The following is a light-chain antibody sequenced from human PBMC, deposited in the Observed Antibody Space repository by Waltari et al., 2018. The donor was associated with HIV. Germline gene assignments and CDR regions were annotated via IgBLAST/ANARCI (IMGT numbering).Light chain of an antibody. J-gene: IGKJ5*01. CDR1: QSISSY. CDR2: AAS. V-gene: IGKV1-39*01. Sequence: DIQMTQSPSSLSASVGDRVTITCRASQSISSYLNWYQQKPGKAPKLLIYAASSLQSGVPSRFSGSGSGTDFTLTISSLQPEDFATYYCQQSYSTLSITFGQGTRLEIK. CDR3: QQSYSTLSIT.